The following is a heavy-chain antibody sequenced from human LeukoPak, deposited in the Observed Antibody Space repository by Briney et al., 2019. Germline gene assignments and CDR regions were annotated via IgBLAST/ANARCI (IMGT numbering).Heavy chain of an antibody. CDR1: GGSISSYY. CDR2: IYDSGST. V-gene: IGHV4-59*01. CDR3: ACLTTTDAFDI. D-gene: IGHD3-22*01. J-gene: IGHJ3*02. Sequence: PSETLSLTCTVSGGSISSYYWSWIRQPPGKGLEWIGYIYDSGSTNYNPSLKSRVTISVDTSKNQFSLKLSSVTAADTAVYYCACLTTTDAFDIWGQGTMVTVSS.